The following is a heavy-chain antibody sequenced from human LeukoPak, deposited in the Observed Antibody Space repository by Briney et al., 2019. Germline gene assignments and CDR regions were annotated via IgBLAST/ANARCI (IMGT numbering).Heavy chain of an antibody. CDR2: ISSSSSTI. CDR1: GFTFSSYS. J-gene: IGHJ3*02. D-gene: IGHD3-10*01. CDR3: APGGYYYGSGSYPATDAFDI. V-gene: IGHV3-48*04. Sequence: GGSLRLSCAASGFTFSSYSMNWVRQAPGKGLEWVSYISSSSSTIYYADSVKGRFTISRDNAKNSLYLQMNSLRAEDTAVYYCAPGGYYYGSGSYPATDAFDIWGQGTMVTVSS.